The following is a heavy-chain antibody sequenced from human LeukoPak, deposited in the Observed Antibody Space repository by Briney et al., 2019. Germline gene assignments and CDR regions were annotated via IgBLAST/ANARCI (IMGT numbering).Heavy chain of an antibody. CDR2: INAGNGNT. CDR1: GYTFTSYA. V-gene: IGHV1-3*01. CDR3: ARDPPYYDSSGYYYPGAYYYGMDV. D-gene: IGHD3-22*01. Sequence: ASVKVSCKASGYTFTSYAMHWVRQAPGQRLEWMGWINAGNGNTKYSQKFQGRVTITRDISASTAYMELSSLRSEDTAVYYCARDPPYYDSSGYYYPGAYYYGMDVWGQGTTVIVSS. J-gene: IGHJ6*02.